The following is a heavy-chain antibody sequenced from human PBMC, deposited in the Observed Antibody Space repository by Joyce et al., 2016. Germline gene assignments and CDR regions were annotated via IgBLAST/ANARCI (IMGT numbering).Heavy chain of an antibody. Sequence: QVQLVESGGGVVQPGRSLRLSCAASGFTFSNYGMHWVRKGPGKGLEGVAVISFDGSNKYYVDSVKGRFTISRDNSKNTLYLQMNSLRPEDTAVYYCARALGWDSNSCHDYWGQGTLVTVSS. V-gene: IGHV3-30*03. D-gene: IGHD6-13*01. CDR1: GFTFSNYG. J-gene: IGHJ4*02. CDR2: ISFDGSNK. CDR3: ARALGWDSNSCHDY.